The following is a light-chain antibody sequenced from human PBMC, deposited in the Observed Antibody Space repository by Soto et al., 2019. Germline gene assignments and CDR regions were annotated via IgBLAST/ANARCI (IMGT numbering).Light chain of an antibody. J-gene: IGLJ1*01. CDR1: SSDVGGYNY. CDR3: SSYTSTVTPCV. CDR2: EVS. V-gene: IGLV2-14*01. Sequence: QSVLTQPASVSGPPGQSITISCTGTSSDVGGYNYVSWYQHHPGKAPKLIIYEVSHRPSGASNHFSGYKSGNTASLTISGLQAEDEADYYCSSYTSTVTPCVFGTGTKVTVL.